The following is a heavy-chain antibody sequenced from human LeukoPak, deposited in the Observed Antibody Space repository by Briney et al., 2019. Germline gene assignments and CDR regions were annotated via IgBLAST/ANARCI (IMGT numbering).Heavy chain of an antibody. Sequence: GGSLRLSCAASGFTFSSYDMSWVRQAPGKGLEWVSASGGDGGSTYADSVKGRFTISRDSSKNALYLHMNSLRAEDTATYYCAKALNYWYFDLWGRGNLVTVSS. J-gene: IGHJ2*01. CDR2: SGGDGGST. V-gene: IGHV3-23*01. CDR3: AKALNYWYFDL. CDR1: GFTFSSYD.